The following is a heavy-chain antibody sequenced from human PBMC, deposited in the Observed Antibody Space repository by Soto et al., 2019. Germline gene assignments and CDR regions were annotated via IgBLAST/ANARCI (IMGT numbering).Heavy chain of an antibody. Sequence: GASVKVSCKASGYTFTIYDINWVRQATGQGLEWMGWINPNSGGTNYAQKFQGWVTMTRDTSISTAYMELSRLRSDDTAVYYCARDVGGIAAAGTEANYYYYGMDVWGQGTTVTVSS. J-gene: IGHJ6*02. CDR3: ARDVGGIAAAGTEANYYYYGMDV. D-gene: IGHD6-13*01. CDR1: GYTFTIYD. CDR2: INPNSGGT. V-gene: IGHV1-2*04.